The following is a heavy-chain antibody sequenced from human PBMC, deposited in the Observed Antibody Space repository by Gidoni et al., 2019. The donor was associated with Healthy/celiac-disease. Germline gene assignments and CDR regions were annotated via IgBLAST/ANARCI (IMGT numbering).Heavy chain of an antibody. CDR2: SNPNSGNT. CDR1: GYTFTSYD. J-gene: IGHJ6*02. CDR3: ARGPITIFGVVIMKYGYYGMGV. D-gene: IGHD3-3*01. V-gene: IGHV1-8*01. Sequence: QVQLVQSGAEVKKPGASVKVSCKASGYTFTSYDINWVRQATGQGLEWMGWSNPNSGNTGSAQKFQGRVTMTRNTSISTAYMELSSLRSEDTAVYYCARGPITIFGVVIMKYGYYGMGVWGQGTTVTVSS.